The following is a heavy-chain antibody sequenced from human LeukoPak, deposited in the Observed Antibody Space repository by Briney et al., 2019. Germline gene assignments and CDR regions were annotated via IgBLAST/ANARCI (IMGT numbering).Heavy chain of an antibody. CDR3: ARDQITIFGVVISWFDP. CDR1: GGTFSSYA. J-gene: IGHJ5*02. D-gene: IGHD3-3*01. V-gene: IGHV1-69*05. Sequence: GSSVKVSCKASGGTFSSYAISWVRQAPGQGLEWMGRIIPILGTANYAQKFQGSVTITTDESTSTAYMELSSLRSEDTAVYYCARDQITIFGVVISWFDPWGQGTLVTVSS. CDR2: IIPILGTA.